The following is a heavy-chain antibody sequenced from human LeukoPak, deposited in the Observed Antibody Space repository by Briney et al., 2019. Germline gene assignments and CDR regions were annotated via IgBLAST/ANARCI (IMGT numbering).Heavy chain of an antibody. J-gene: IGHJ4*02. CDR3: ARGDAYGYY. CDR1: GFTFNSYW. V-gene: IGHV3-74*01. CDR2: INPDGTTA. Sequence: GGSLRLSCAASGFTFNSYWMHWVRQAPGKGLVWVSRINPDGTTASYADSVKGRFTISRDNAKNTLYLQMNSLSAEDTAVYYCARGDAYGYYWGQGTLVTVSS. D-gene: IGHD3-10*01.